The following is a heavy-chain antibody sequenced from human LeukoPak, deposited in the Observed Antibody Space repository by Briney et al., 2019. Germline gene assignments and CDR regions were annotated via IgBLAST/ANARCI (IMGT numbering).Heavy chain of an antibody. CDR2: ISAYNGNT. J-gene: IGHJ4*02. D-gene: IGHD3-3*01. CDR1: GYTFTSYG. CDR3: ARVRHYDFWSGYYTSQMYYFDY. V-gene: IGHV1-18*01. Sequence: ASVKVSCKASGYTFTSYGISWVRQAPGQGLEWMGWISAYNGNTNYAQKLQGRVTMTTDTSTSTAYMELRSLRSDDTAVYYCARVRHYDFWSGYYTSQMYYFDYWGQGTLVTVSS.